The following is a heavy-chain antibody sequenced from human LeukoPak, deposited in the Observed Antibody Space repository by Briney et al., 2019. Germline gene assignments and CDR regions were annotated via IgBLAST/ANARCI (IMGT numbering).Heavy chain of an antibody. D-gene: IGHD3-16*01. J-gene: IGHJ3*02. CDR3: ARLGAATYAFDI. Sequence: GGSLRLSCAASGFTFSSYWMHWVRHAPGKGLVWVSRIKSDGSNTSYADSVKGRVTISRDNAKNTLYLQMNSLRAEDTAVYYCARLGAATYAFDIWGQGTMVTVSS. CDR2: IKSDGSNT. V-gene: IGHV3-74*01. CDR1: GFTFSSYW.